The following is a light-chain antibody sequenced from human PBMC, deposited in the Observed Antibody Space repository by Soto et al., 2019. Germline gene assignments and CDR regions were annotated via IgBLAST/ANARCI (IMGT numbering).Light chain of an antibody. J-gene: IGLJ2*01. CDR1: NIGSKS. V-gene: IGLV3-21*04. Sequence: ELTQPPSVSVAPGKTAKITCGGSNIGSKSVHWYQQKPGQAPVLVIYYDTDRPSGVPERLSGSNSGSTAALTISRVEAGDEADYYCQVWDIGSGVIFGGGTKVTVL. CDR3: QVWDIGSGVI. CDR2: YDT.